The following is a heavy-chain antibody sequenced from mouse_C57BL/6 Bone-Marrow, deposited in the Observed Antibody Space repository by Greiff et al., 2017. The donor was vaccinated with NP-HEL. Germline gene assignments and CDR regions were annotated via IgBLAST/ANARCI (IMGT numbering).Heavy chain of an antibody. V-gene: IGHV5-16*01. CDR2: INYDGSST. J-gene: IGHJ4*01. CDR1: GFTFSDYY. Sequence: EVHLVESEGGLVQPGSSMKLSCTASGFTFSDYYMAWVRQVPEKGLEWVANINYDGSSTYYLDSLKSRFIISRDNAKNILYLQMSSLKSEDTATYYCARGLYYYYAMDYWGQGTSVTVSS. D-gene: IGHD2-1*01. CDR3: ARGLYYYYAMDY.